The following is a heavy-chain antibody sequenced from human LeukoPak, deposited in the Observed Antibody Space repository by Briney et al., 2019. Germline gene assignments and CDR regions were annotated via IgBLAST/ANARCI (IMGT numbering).Heavy chain of an antibody. D-gene: IGHD3-22*01. CDR3: ARGRNYDLQLDY. V-gene: IGHV4-34*01. CDR1: GGSFSGYY. Sequence: PSETLSLTWAVYGGSFSGYYWSWSRQPPGKGLEWNREIKHSGSTNHKPSLKSRVTISVDTSKIQFSLKLSSVTAADTAVYYCARGRNYDLQLDYWGQGTLVTVSS. J-gene: IGHJ4*02. CDR2: IKHSGST.